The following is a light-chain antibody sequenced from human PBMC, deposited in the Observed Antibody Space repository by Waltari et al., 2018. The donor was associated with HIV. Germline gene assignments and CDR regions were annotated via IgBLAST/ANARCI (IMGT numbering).Light chain of an antibody. J-gene: IGKJ3*01. CDR3: QQYDNLPCT. V-gene: IGKV1-33*01. CDR1: QDISNY. Sequence: DIQMTQSPPSLSASVGDRVTITCQVSQDISNYLNLYQQKPGKAPKLLIYDASNLETGVPSRCSVSGSGTDVTFTISSLQPEDIATYYCQQYDNLPCTFGPGTKVDIK. CDR2: DAS.